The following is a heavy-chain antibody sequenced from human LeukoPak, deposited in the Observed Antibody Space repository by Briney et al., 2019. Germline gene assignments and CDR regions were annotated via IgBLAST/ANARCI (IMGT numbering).Heavy chain of an antibody. Sequence: GGSLRLSCAASGFTFSSYAMHWVRQAPGKGLEWVAVISYDGSNKYYADSVKGRFTISRDNSKNTLYLQMNSLRAEDTAVYYCAREAMASIRFDYWGQGTLVTVSS. CDR3: AREAMASIRFDY. CDR1: GFTFSSYA. J-gene: IGHJ4*02. CDR2: ISYDGSNK. V-gene: IGHV3-30*04. D-gene: IGHD5-18*01.